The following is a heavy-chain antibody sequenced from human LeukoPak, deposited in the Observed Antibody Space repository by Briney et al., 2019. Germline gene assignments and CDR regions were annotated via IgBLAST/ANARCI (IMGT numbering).Heavy chain of an antibody. CDR3: ARVRITMVRGVTSTNWFDP. D-gene: IGHD3-10*01. CDR1: GYTFTSYA. CDR2: INTNTGNP. Sequence: ASVKVSCKASGYTFTSYAMNWVRQAPGQGLEWMGWINTNTGNPTYAQGFTGRFVFSLDTSVSTAYLQISSLKAEDTAVYYCARVRITMVRGVTSTNWFDPWGQGTLVTVSS. J-gene: IGHJ5*02. V-gene: IGHV7-4-1*02.